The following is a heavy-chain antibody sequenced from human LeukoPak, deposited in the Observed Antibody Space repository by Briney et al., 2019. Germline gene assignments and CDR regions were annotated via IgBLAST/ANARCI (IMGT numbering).Heavy chain of an antibody. CDR2: IYSGGST. D-gene: IGHD5-18*01. CDR1: GFTVSSDS. V-gene: IGHV3-53*01. Sequence: GGSLRLSCTVSGFTVSSDSMSWVRQAPGKGLEWVSFIYSGGSTHYSDSVKGRFTISRDNSKNTLYLQMNSLRAEDTAVYYCARGGHTYSYFPKPWDYWGQGTLVTVSS. CDR3: ARGGHTYSYFPKPWDY. J-gene: IGHJ4*02.